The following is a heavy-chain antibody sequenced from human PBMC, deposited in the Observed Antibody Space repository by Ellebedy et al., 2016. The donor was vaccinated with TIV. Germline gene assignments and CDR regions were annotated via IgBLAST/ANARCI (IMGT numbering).Heavy chain of an antibody. D-gene: IGHD3-10*01. CDR3: ARVFRGSGSYYNSLDY. V-gene: IGHV1-8*01. J-gene: IGHJ4*02. CDR1: GYTFTSYD. CDR2: MNPNNGDT. Sequence: ASVKVSCXASGYTFTSYDINWVRQATGQGLEWMGWMNPNNGDTGYAQKFQGRVTMTRDTSTITVYMELSSLRSEDTAMYYCARVFRGSGSYYNSLDYWGQGTLVTVSS.